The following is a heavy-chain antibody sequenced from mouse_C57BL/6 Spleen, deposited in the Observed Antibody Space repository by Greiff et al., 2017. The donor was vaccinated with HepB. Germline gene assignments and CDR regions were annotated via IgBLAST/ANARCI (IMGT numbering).Heavy chain of an antibody. J-gene: IGHJ4*01. D-gene: IGHD2-4*01. Sequence: VQLQQSGAELARPGASVKLSCKASGYTFTSYGISWVKQRTGQGLEWIGEIYPRSGNTYYNEKFKGKATLTADKSSSTAYMELRSLTSEDSAVYFCARWDDYGGDYAMDYWGQGTSVTVSS. CDR2: IYPRSGNT. CDR1: GYTFTSYG. CDR3: ARWDDYGGDYAMDY. V-gene: IGHV1-81*01.